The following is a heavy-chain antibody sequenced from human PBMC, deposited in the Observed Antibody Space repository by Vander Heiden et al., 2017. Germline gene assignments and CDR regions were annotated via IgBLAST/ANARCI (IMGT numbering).Heavy chain of an antibody. Sequence: EVQLLESGGGLVQPGGSLRLSCAAAGFTFSSYAMSWVRQAPGKGLEWVSAISGSGGSTYYADSVKGRFTISRDNSKNTLYLQMNSLRAEDTAVYYCATYSSSWSLKHWGQGTLVTVSS. CDR2: ISGSGGST. D-gene: IGHD6-13*01. V-gene: IGHV3-23*01. CDR1: GFTFSSYA. CDR3: ATYSSSWSLKH. J-gene: IGHJ1*01.